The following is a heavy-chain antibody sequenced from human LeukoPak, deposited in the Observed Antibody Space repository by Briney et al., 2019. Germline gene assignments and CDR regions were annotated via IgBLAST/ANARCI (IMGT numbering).Heavy chain of an antibody. D-gene: IGHD5-18*01. CDR1: GFSIIGYA. J-gene: IGHJ5*02. CDR3: MRTGLGYSLANGLDA. V-gene: IGHV3-30*04. CDR2: ISHDATD. Sequence: PGGSLRLSCAASGFSIIGYAMYWVRQAPGKGLEFVASISHDATDRYRESVKGRFTISRDTSKNTVYLQMNTPRAEDTALYYCMRTGLGYSLANGLDAWGQGTLVTVSS.